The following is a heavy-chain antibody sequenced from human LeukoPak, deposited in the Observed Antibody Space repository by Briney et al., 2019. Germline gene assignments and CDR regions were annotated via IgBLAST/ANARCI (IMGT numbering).Heavy chain of an antibody. Sequence: GGSLRLSCAASGFTFSSYGMHWVRQAPGKGLEWVAVISYDGSNKYYADSVKGRFTISRDNSKNTLYLQMNSLRAEDTAVYYCAKAGLDPYGSGSYYYYYYMDVWGKGTTVTVSS. D-gene: IGHD3-10*01. CDR1: GFTFSSYG. CDR2: ISYDGSNK. V-gene: IGHV3-30*18. J-gene: IGHJ6*03. CDR3: AKAGLDPYGSGSYYYYYYMDV.